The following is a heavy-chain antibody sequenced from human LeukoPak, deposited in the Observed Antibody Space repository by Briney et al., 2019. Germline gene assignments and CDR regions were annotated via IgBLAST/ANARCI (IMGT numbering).Heavy chain of an antibody. V-gene: IGHV4-4*07. CDR1: DDSLSSYS. Sequence: SETLSLTCTVSDDSLSSYSWNWIRQPAGKGLEWIGRIYTSGSTNYNPSLKSRVTMSVDTSKNQFSLKLSSVTAADTAVYYCARDNVVVPAAIAVSHNWFDPWGQGTLVTVSS. CDR3: ARDNVVVPAAIAVSHNWFDP. CDR2: IYTSGST. D-gene: IGHD2-2*01. J-gene: IGHJ5*02.